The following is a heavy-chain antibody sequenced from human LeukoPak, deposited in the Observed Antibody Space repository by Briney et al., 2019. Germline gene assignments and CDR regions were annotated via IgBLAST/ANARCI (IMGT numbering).Heavy chain of an antibody. CDR3: AREKGYGDYSSYNWFDP. CDR1: GGSISSSSYY. CDR2: IYYSGST. J-gene: IGHJ5*02. Sequence: PSETLSLTCTVSGGSISSSSYYWGWIRQPPGKGLEWIGSIYYSGSTYYNPSLKSRVTISVDTSKNQFSLKLSSVTAADTAVYYCAREKGYGDYSSYNWFDPWGQGTLVTVSS. V-gene: IGHV4-39*07. D-gene: IGHD4-17*01.